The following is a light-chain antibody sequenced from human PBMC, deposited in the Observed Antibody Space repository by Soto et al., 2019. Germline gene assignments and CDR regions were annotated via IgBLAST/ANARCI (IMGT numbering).Light chain of an antibody. J-gene: IGLJ1*01. V-gene: IGLV2-8*01. CDR2: EVS. CDR1: SSDVGSYNY. Sequence: QSALTQPPSASGSPGQSVTISCTGTSSDVGSYNYVSWYQQHPGKAPKLMIYEVSKRPSGVPDRFSGSKSGNTASLTVSGLQAEDEADYYCRSYAGSNNFVFGTGTKVTVL. CDR3: RSYAGSNNFV.